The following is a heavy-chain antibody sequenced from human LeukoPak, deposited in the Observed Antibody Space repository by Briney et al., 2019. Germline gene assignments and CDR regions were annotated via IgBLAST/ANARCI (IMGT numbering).Heavy chain of an antibody. J-gene: IGHJ4*02. D-gene: IGHD3/OR15-3a*01. CDR2: VSFDGDNK. V-gene: IGHV3-30-3*01. CDR1: GFTFSSYA. Sequence: GGSLRLSCAASGFTFSSYAMHWVRQAPGKGLEWVAVVSFDGDNKYYVDSVKDRFTISRDNSQNTLYLQLNSLRAEDTAVYYCARDWTLNYWGQGTLVTVSS. CDR3: ARDWTLNY.